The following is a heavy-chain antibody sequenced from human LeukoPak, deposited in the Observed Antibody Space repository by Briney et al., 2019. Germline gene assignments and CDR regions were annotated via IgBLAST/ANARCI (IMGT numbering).Heavy chain of an antibody. CDR1: GFTFSSYW. CDR2: IKQDGSEK. Sequence: GGSPRLSCAASGFTFSSYWMSWVRQAPGKGLEWVANIKQDGSEKYYVDSVKGRFTISRDNAKNSLYLQMNSLRAEDTAVYYCASEDRRHYDSSGYYRYFDYWGQGTLVTVS. D-gene: IGHD3-22*01. V-gene: IGHV3-7*01. CDR3: ASEDRRHYDSSGYYRYFDY. J-gene: IGHJ4*02.